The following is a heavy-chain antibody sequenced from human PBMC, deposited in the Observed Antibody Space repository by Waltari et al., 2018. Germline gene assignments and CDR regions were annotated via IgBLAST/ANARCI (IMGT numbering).Heavy chain of an antibody. CDR1: GYTLPSYD. V-gene: IGHV1-8*01. D-gene: IGHD6-19*01. CDR2: MNPNSGNP. Sequence: QVQLVQSGSEVKKPGASVKVSCKASGYTLPSYDITWVGQATGQGLEWMGWMNPNSGNPGYAQKFQGRVTMTRNTSISTAYMELSSLRSEDTAVYYCARASQVAGTRAAFDIWGQGTMVTVSS. J-gene: IGHJ3*02. CDR3: ARASQVAGTRAAFDI.